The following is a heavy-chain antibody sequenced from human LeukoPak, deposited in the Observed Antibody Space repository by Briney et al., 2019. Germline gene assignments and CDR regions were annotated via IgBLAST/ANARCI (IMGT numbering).Heavy chain of an antibody. CDR3: AREGPEVVPAAMHYYYGMDV. J-gene: IGHJ6*04. Sequence: SETLSLTCTVSGGSISSGGYYWSWIRQHPGKGLECIGYIYYSGSTYYNPSLKSRVTISVDTSKNQFSLKLSSVTAADTAVYYCAREGPEVVPAAMHYYYGMDVWGKGTTVTVSS. D-gene: IGHD2-2*01. CDR2: IYYSGST. CDR1: GGSISSGGYY. V-gene: IGHV4-31*03.